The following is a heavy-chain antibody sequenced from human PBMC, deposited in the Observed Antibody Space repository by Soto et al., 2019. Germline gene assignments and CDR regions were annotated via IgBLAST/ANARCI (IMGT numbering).Heavy chain of an antibody. CDR2: ISGSGTNT. Sequence: LRLSCAASGFTFRSYAMNWVRQAPGKGLEWVSTISGSGTNTYYADSVKGRFTMSRDNSKNTLFLQMNSLRVEDTAVYYCTKDGIEAYYDSSRYWVDWGQGAPVTVSS. J-gene: IGHJ4*01. CDR1: GFTFRSYA. V-gene: IGHV3-23*01. D-gene: IGHD3-22*01. CDR3: TKDGIEAYYDSSRYWVD.